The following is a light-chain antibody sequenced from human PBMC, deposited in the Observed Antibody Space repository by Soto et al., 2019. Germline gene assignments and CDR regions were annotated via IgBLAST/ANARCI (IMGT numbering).Light chain of an antibody. CDR3: SSYTSSSTPLYV. Sequence: QSALTQPASVSGSPGQSISISGTGTSSDFGGYNYVSWYQQHPGKAPKLMIYDVSNRPSGVSNRFSGSKSGNTASLTISGLQAEDEADYYCSSYTSSSTPLYVFGTGTKLTVL. CDR1: SSDFGGYNY. V-gene: IGLV2-14*01. CDR2: DVS. J-gene: IGLJ1*01.